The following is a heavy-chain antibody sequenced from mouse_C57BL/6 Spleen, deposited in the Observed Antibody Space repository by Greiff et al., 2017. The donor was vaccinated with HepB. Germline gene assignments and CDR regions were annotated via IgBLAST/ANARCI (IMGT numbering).Heavy chain of an antibody. CDR2: INPSSGYT. D-gene: IGHD2-4*01. CDR3: ARRGSYDYDEGDY. CDR1: GYTFTSYW. J-gene: IGHJ2*01. V-gene: IGHV1-7*01. Sequence: QVHVKQSGAELAKPGASVKLSCKASGYTFTSYWMHWVKQRPGQGLEWIGYINPSSGYTKYNQKFKDKATLTADKSSSTAYMQLSSLTYEDSAVYYCARRGSYDYDEGDYWGQGTTLTVSS.